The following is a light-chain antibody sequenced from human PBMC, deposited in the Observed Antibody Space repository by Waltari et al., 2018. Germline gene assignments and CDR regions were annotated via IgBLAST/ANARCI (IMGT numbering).Light chain of an antibody. Sequence: EIVLTHSPDTLSLSPGDRATLPCRASPSISTDLAWYQHRPGQAPRLLIFEASNRATGIPARFSGSGSGTDFTLTISTLEPEDSAVYYCQQRRSWPRTFGQGTKVEIK. V-gene: IGKV3-11*01. CDR1: PSISTD. CDR2: EAS. J-gene: IGKJ1*01. CDR3: QQRRSWPRT.